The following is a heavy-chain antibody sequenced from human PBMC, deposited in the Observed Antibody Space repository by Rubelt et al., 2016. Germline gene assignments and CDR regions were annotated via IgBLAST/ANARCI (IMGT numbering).Heavy chain of an antibody. Sequence: SVKGRFTISRDNSKNTLYLQMNSLRAEDTAVYYCAKDGFDYYDSSGYYTYYFDYWGQGTLVTVSS. J-gene: IGHJ4*02. D-gene: IGHD3-22*01. CDR3: AKDGFDYYDSSGYYTYYFDY. V-gene: IGHV3-30*02.